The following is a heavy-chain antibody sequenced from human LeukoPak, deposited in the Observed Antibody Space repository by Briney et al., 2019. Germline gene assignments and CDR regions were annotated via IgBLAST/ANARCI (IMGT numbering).Heavy chain of an antibody. Sequence: PGGSLRLSCAASGFTFSDYYMSWIRQAPGKGLEWVSYISSSGSTTYYADSVKGRFTISRDNVKNSQYLQMNSLRAEDTAVYYCARDSSSSWSKGGFDPWGQGTLVTVSS. V-gene: IGHV3-11*01. CDR2: ISSSGSTT. D-gene: IGHD6-13*01. J-gene: IGHJ5*02. CDR3: ARDSSSSWSKGGFDP. CDR1: GFTFSDYY.